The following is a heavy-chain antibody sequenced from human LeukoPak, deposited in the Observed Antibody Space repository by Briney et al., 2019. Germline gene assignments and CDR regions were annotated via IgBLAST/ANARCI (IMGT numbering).Heavy chain of an antibody. CDR2: INPSGGST. Sequence: GASVKVSCKASGYTFTSYYMHWVRQAPGQGLEWMGIINPSGGSTSYAQKFQGRVTITRDTSTSTVYMELSSLRSEDTAVYYCARDLASSVVRGVMGYWGQGTLVTVSS. CDR3: ARDLASSVVRGVMGY. J-gene: IGHJ4*02. D-gene: IGHD3-10*01. CDR1: GYTFTSYY. V-gene: IGHV1-46*01.